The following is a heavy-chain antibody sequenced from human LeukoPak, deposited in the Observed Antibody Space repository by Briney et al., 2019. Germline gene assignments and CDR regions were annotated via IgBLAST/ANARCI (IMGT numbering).Heavy chain of an antibody. CDR2: IKQDGSEK. CDR3: ARDVFVEAAAY. V-gene: IGHV3-7*01. J-gene: IGHJ4*02. D-gene: IGHD6-13*01. Sequence: GGSLRLSCAASEFIFSGYWMNWVRQAPGKGLEWVANIKQDGSEKQYVDSVRGRFTISRDNAKNSLYLQMNSLRVEDTAVYYCARDVFVEAAAYGDQGTLLTFSS. CDR1: EFIFSGYW.